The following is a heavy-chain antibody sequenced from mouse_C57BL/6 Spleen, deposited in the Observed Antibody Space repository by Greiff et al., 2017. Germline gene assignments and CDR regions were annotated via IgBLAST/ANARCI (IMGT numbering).Heavy chain of an antibody. J-gene: IGHJ2*01. CDR2: ISSGSSTI. CDR1: GFTFSDYG. CDR3: ARGITTVVVPFDY. D-gene: IGHD1-1*01. Sequence: EVMLVESGGGLVKPGGSLKLSCAASGFTFSDYGMHWVRQAPEKGLEWVAYISSGSSTIYYADTVKGRFTISRDNAKNTLFLQMTSLRSEDTAMYYCARGITTVVVPFDYWGQGTTLTVSS. V-gene: IGHV5-17*01.